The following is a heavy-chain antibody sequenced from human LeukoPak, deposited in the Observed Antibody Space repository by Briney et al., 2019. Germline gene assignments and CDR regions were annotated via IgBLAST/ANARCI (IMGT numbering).Heavy chain of an antibody. CDR2: FDPEDGET. V-gene: IGHV1-24*01. CDR1: GYTLTELS. Sequence: ASVKVSCKVSGYTLTELSMHWVRPAPGKGLEWMGGFDPEDGETIYAQKFQGRVTMTEDTSTDTAYMELSSLRSEDTAVYYCATFLGRRLELLPDYWGQGTLVTVSS. J-gene: IGHJ4*02. CDR3: ATFLGRRLELLPDY. D-gene: IGHD1-7*01.